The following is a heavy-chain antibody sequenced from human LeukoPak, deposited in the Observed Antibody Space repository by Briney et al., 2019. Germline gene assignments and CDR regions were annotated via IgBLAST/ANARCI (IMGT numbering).Heavy chain of an antibody. J-gene: IGHJ5*02. CDR3: ARSDALENWFDP. V-gene: IGHV1-2*02. Sequence: ASVKVSCKASGYTFTGYYMHWVRQAPGQGLEWMGWINPNSGGTNYAQKFQGRVTMTRDTSISTAYMELSRLRSDGTAVYYCARSDALENWFDPWGQGTLVTVSS. CDR2: INPNSGGT. CDR1: GYTFTGYY. D-gene: IGHD5-24*01.